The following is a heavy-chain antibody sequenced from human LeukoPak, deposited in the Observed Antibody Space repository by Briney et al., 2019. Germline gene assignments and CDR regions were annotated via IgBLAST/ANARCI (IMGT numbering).Heavy chain of an antibody. Sequence: PSETLSLTCTVSGGSISSYYWSWIRQPPGKGLEWIGYIYYSGSTKYNPSLKSRVIISVDTSKNQFSLKLSSVTAADTAVYYCARGGRYYYDSSGYPVWGQGTLVTVSS. CDR1: GGSISSYY. CDR3: ARGGRYYYDSSGYPV. J-gene: IGHJ4*02. CDR2: IYYSGST. D-gene: IGHD3-22*01. V-gene: IGHV4-59*01.